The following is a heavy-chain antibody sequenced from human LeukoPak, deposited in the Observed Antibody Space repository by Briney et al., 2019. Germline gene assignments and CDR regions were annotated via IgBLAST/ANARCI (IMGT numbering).Heavy chain of an antibody. CDR2: IWYDGSNK. Sequence: PGGSVRLSCAASGFTFSNYGIHWVRQAPGKGLEWVAFIWYDGSNKYYADSVKGRFTISRDNSKNTLYLQMNSLRAEDTAVYYCAKDSGGNQFSYYMDVWVKGTTVTVSS. CDR1: GFTFSNYG. J-gene: IGHJ6*03. D-gene: IGHD4-23*01. V-gene: IGHV3-30*02. CDR3: AKDSGGNQFSYYMDV.